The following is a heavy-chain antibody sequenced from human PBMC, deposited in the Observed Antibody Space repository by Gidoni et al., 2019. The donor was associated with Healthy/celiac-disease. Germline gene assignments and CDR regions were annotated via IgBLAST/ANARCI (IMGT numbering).Heavy chain of an antibody. V-gene: IGHV3-21*01. D-gene: IGHD4-17*01. J-gene: IGHJ4*02. CDR3: ARDPDYGDLPRADY. Sequence: EVQLVESGGGLVKPGGSLRLSCAASGFTFSSYSMNWVRQAPGKGLEWVSSISSSSSYIYYADSVKDRFTISRDNAKNSMDLQMNSLRAEETAVYYCARDPDYGDLPRADYWGQGTLVTVSS. CDR1: GFTFSSYS. CDR2: ISSSSSYI.